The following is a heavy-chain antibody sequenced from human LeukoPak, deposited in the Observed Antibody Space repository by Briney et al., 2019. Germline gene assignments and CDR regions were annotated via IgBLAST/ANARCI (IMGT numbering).Heavy chain of an antibody. J-gene: IGHJ4*02. CDR1: GGSISSYY. Sequence: PSETLSLTCTVSGGSISSYYWSWIRQPPGKGLEWIGYIYYSGSTNYNPSLKSRVTISVDTSKNQFSLKLSSVTAADTAVYYCARLGDSSGHRHFDYRGQGTLVTVSS. D-gene: IGHD3-22*01. V-gene: IGHV4-59*08. CDR3: ARLGDSSGHRHFDY. CDR2: IYYSGST.